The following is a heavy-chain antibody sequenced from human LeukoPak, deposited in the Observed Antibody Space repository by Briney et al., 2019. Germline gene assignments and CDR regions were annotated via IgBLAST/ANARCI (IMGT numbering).Heavy chain of an antibody. V-gene: IGHV3-23*01. CDR2: ISGSGGST. D-gene: IGHD3-10*01. CDR1: GFTFSNYA. J-gene: IGHJ4*02. CDR3: AKEANLAGYFDY. Sequence: GGSLRLSCAASGFTFSNYAMSWVRQAPGKGLEWVSAISGSGGSTYYADSVVKGRFTISRDNSKNTLYLQMNSLRAEDTAVYYCAKEANLAGYFDYWGQGTLVTVSS.